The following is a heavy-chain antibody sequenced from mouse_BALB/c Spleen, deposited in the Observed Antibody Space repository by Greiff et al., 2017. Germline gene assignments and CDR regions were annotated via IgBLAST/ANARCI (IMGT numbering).Heavy chain of an antibody. Sequence: EVKLQESGPSLVKPSQTLSLTCSVTGDSITSGYWNWIRKFPGNKLEYMGYISYSGSTYYNPSLKSRISITRDTSKNQYYLQLNSVTTEDTATYYCARDYGTHYWYFDVWGAGTTVTVSS. V-gene: IGHV3-8*02. CDR1: GDSITSGY. J-gene: IGHJ1*01. D-gene: IGHD1-1*01. CDR3: ARDYGTHYWYFDV. CDR2: ISYSGST.